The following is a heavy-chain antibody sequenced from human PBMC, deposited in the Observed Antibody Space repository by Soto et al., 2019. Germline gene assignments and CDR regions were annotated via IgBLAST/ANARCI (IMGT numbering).Heavy chain of an antibody. CDR3: KRGTRPSSAGTGAY. CDR2: IDYDGTTT. Sequence: PGGSLRLSCVASGFAFDAYWMHWVRQVPGEGPVWVSRIDYDGTTTTYADSVKGRFTISRDNAKNTLYLQMNSLRAEDTGIYYCKRGTRPSSAGTGAYWGQGTLVTVSS. V-gene: IGHV3-74*01. J-gene: IGHJ4*02. CDR1: GFAFDAYW. D-gene: IGHD6-13*01.